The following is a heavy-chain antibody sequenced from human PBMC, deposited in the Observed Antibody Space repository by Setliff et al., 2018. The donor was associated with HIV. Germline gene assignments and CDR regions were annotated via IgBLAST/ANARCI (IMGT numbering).Heavy chain of an antibody. CDR2: INYTGIR. J-gene: IGHJ4*02. CDR3: ARDPGITAACTEYFDY. CDR1: GVSMGSHY. D-gene: IGHD6-13*01. Sequence: PSETLSLTCAISGVSMGSHYWCWIRQSPGTGLGWIGNINYTGIRDFNPSLKRRATISLDRPKIQFSLKLSSLTAADTAIYYCARDPGITAACTEYFDYWGPGMLVTVSS. V-gene: IGHV4-59*11.